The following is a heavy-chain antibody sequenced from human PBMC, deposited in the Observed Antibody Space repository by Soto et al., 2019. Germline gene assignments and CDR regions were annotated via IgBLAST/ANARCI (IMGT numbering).Heavy chain of an antibody. J-gene: IGHJ6*02. D-gene: IGHD3-9*01. V-gene: IGHV3-23*01. CDR2: ISGSGGST. Sequence: GGSLRLSCGAFGFTFSSHAMRCVRQAPGKGLEWVSAISGSGGSTYYADSVKGRFTISRDNSKNTLYLQMNSLRAEDTAVYYCAKNVWGITIFGGTDVWGQGTTVTVSS. CDR1: GFTFSSHA. CDR3: AKNVWGITIFGGTDV.